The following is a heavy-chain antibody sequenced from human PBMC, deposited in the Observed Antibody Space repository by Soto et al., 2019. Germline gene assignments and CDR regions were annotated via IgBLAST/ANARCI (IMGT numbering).Heavy chain of an antibody. CDR2: ISSSSSYI. CDR3: ARDSVVLRGYYDSSLNWFDP. Sequence: ESGGGLVKPGGSLRLSCAASGFTFSSYSMNWVRQAPGKGLEWVSSISSSSSYIYYADSVKGRFTISGDNAKNSLYMQMNSLRAEDTAVYYCARDSVVLRGYYDSSLNWFDPWGQGTLVTVSS. J-gene: IGHJ5*02. V-gene: IGHV3-21*01. D-gene: IGHD3-22*01. CDR1: GFTFSSYS.